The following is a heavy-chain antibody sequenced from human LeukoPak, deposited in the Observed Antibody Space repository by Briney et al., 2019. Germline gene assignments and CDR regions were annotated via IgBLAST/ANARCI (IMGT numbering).Heavy chain of an antibody. CDR2: IRYDGSNK. Sequence: GGSLRLSCAASGFTFSSYGMHWVRQAPGKGLEWVAFIRYDGSNKYYADSVEGRFTISRDNSKNTLYLQMNSLRAEDTAVYYCAKDPNYYDSSGYLHYWGQGTLVTVSS. V-gene: IGHV3-30*02. D-gene: IGHD3-22*01. J-gene: IGHJ4*02. CDR3: AKDPNYYDSSGYLHY. CDR1: GFTFSSYG.